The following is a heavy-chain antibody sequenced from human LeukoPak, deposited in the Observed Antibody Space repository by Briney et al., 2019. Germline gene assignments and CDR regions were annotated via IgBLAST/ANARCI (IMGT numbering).Heavy chain of an antibody. CDR2: FDPEDGET. J-gene: IGHJ4*02. Sequence: ASVKVSCKVSGYTLTELSMHWVRQAPGKGLEWMGGFDPEDGETIYAQKFQGRVTMTEDTSTDTAYMELRSLRSDDTAVYYCARVRDILTGYPPYYFDYWGQGTLVTVSS. D-gene: IGHD3-9*01. V-gene: IGHV1-24*01. CDR3: ARVRDILTGYPPYYFDY. CDR1: GYTLTELS.